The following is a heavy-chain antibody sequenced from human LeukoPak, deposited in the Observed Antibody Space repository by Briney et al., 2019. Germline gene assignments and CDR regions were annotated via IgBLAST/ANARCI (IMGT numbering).Heavy chain of an antibody. CDR1: GYTFTGYY. CDR2: INPNSGGT. D-gene: IGHD6-6*01. Sequence: ASVTVSCKASGYTFTGYYMHWVRQAPGQGLEWMGWINPNSGGTNYAQKFQGRVTMTRDTSISTAYMELSRLRSDDTAVYYCAREGYSSSSGWFDPWGQGTLVTVSS. J-gene: IGHJ5*02. CDR3: AREGYSSSSGWFDP. V-gene: IGHV1-2*02.